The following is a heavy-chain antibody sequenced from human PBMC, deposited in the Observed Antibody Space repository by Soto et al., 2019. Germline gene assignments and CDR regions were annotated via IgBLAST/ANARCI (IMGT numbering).Heavy chain of an antibody. CDR3: ACNYGDYVQLSY. D-gene: IGHD4-17*01. J-gene: IGHJ4*02. Sequence: PSETLSITSTVSGGSISSYYWSWIRQPPGKGLEWIGYIYYSGSTNYNPSLKSRVTISLDTSKNQFSLKLSSVTAADTAVFYCACNYGDYVQLSYWGQGTLVTVSS. CDR2: IYYSGST. V-gene: IGHV4-59*01. CDR1: GGSISSYY.